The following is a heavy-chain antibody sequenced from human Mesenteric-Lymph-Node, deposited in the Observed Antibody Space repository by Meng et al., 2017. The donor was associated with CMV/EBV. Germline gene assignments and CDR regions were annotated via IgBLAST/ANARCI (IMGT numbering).Heavy chain of an antibody. CDR1: GFTFSSYS. CDR2: ISSSSSYI. J-gene: IGHJ3*02. CDR3: ARDRGLVPDAFDI. V-gene: IGHV3-21*01. D-gene: IGHD3/OR15-3a*01. Sequence: ETLSLTCAASGFTFSSYSMNWVRQAPGKGLEWVSSISSSSSYIYYADSVKGRFTISRDNAKNSLYLQMNSLRAEDTAVYYCARDRGLVPDAFDIWGQGTMVTVSS.